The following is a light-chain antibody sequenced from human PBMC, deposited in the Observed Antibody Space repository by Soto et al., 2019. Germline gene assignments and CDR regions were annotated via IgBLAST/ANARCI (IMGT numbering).Light chain of an antibody. J-gene: IGKJ4*01. CDR1: QSVSRS. CDR2: GAS. CDR3: QQYNNWPPLT. V-gene: IGKV3-15*01. Sequence: EIVLTQSPATLSVSPGETVTLSCRASQSVSRSLAWYQQQPGRSPRLLIYGASTRATGIPARFSGSGSGTEFTLTISSLQSEDFAVYHCQQYNNWPPLTFGGGTKVEIK.